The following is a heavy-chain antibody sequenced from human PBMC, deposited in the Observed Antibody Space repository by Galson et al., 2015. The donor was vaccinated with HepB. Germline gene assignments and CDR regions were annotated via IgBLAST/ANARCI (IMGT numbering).Heavy chain of an antibody. J-gene: IGHJ3*02. CDR2: IDWDDDK. CDR1: GFSLSTRGMC. D-gene: IGHD3-22*01. V-gene: IGHV2-70*11. Sequence: PALVKPTQTLALTCTFSGFSLSTRGMCVSWIRQPPGKALEWLARIDWDDDKYYSTSVKTRLTISKDTSKNQVVLTMTNMDPVDTATYYCARLQLMAEFDSSGYSDAFDIWGQGTMITVYS. CDR3: ARLQLMAEFDSSGYSDAFDI.